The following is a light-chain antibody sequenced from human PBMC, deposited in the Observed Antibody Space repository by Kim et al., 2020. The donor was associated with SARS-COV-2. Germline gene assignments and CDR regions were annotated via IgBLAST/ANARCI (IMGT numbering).Light chain of an antibody. J-gene: IGLJ3*02. CDR1: SGHSSYA. Sequence: SVKLPCTLSSGHSSYAIAWHQQQPEKGPRYLMKLNSDGSHSKGDGIPDRFSGSSSGAERYLTISSLQSEDEADYYCQTWGTGIRVFGGGTQLTVL. CDR3: QTWGTGIRV. CDR2: LNSDGSH. V-gene: IGLV4-69*01.